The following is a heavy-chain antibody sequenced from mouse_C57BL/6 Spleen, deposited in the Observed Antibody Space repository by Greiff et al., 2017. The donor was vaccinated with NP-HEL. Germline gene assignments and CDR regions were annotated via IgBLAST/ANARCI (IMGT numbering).Heavy chain of an antibody. D-gene: IGHD1-1*01. J-gene: IGHJ1*03. CDR1: GYTFTSYW. CDR3: ACVPYYYGSSYGGYFDV. Sequence: VQLQQPGAELVMPGASVKLSCKASGYTFTSYWMHWVKQRPGQGLEWIGEIDPSDSYTNYNQKFKGKSTLTVDKSSSTAYMQLSSLTSEDSAVYYCACVPYYYGSSYGGYFDVWGTGTTVTVSS. CDR2: IDPSDSYT. V-gene: IGHV1-69*01.